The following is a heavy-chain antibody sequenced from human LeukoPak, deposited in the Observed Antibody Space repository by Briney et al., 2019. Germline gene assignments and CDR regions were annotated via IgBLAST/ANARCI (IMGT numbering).Heavy chain of an antibody. CDR1: GFTFSNYV. D-gene: IGHD3-10*01. V-gene: IGHV3-30*04. J-gene: IGHJ4*02. CDR3: ARAWDYYGAGSYPDY. CDR2: ISSDGSSK. Sequence: GSSVSLSCAASGFTFSNYVMLWVRQAPGKGLEGVAVISSDGSSKYYTDSAKDRFTISRDNSKNTLYLQMNSLRPEDTAVYYCARAWDYYGAGSYPDYWGQGTLVTVSS.